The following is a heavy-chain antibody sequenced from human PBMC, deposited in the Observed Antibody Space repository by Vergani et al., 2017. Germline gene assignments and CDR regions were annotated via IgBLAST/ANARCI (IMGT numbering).Heavy chain of an antibody. V-gene: IGHV1-69*18. CDR3: ARGRVYYDNLWGYDAFDI. D-gene: IGHD3-22*01. Sequence: QVLLVQSGAEVKKPGASVRVSCKTSAYTFTNYYIHWVRQAPGQGLEWMGRIIPIFGTANYAQKFQGRVTITADESTSTAYMELSSLRSEDTAVYYCARGRVYYDNLWGYDAFDIWGQGTMVTVSS. CDR2: IIPIFGTA. CDR1: AYTFTNYY. J-gene: IGHJ3*02.